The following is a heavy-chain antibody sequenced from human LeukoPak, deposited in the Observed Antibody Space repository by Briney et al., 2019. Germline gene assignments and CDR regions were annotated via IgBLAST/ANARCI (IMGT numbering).Heavy chain of an antibody. CDR3: VRDWDHFDFDS. CDR1: GFTFSNYW. Sequence: GGPLRLSCAASGFTFSNYWIHWVRQAPGKGLVWVSRINPAGTYVDYADSVKGRFTISRDSAKNTVYLQMNSLRAEDTALFYCVRDWDHFDFDSWGQGTLVTVSS. D-gene: IGHD1-26*01. CDR2: INPAGTYV. V-gene: IGHV3-74*01. J-gene: IGHJ5*01.